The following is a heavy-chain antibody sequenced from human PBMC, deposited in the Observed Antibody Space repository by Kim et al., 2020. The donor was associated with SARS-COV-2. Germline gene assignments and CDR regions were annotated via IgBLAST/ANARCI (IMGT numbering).Heavy chain of an antibody. D-gene: IGHD6-25*01. J-gene: IGHJ6*02. Sequence: SVKVSCKASGGSFSMYTISWVRQAPGQGLEWMGGIIPIFGTINHAQKFQGRVTISADESTNRAYMEVNSLRYDDTAIYYCARDPGGRIAAAGFDVHGMDVWGQGTTVTVSS. V-gene: IGHV1-69*13. CDR3: ARDPGGRIAAAGFDVHGMDV. CDR1: GGSFSMYT. CDR2: IIPIFGTI.